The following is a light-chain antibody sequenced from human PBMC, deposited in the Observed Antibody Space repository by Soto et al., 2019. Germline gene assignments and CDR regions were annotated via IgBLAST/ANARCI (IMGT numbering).Light chain of an antibody. V-gene: IGKV3-15*01. CDR3: QQYLDWPPWT. J-gene: IGKJ1*01. Sequence: EIVMTQSPATLSVSPGERATLSCRASQSVGSNLAWYQQRPGQAPRLLIYGASTRATGIPARFSGSGSGTDFTLTISSLQSEDFAVYYCQQYLDWPPWTFGLGTKVDI. CDR2: GAS. CDR1: QSVGSN.